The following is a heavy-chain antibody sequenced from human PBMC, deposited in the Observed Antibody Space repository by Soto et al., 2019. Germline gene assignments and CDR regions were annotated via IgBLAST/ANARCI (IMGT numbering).Heavy chain of an antibody. V-gene: IGHV4-59*01. CDR3: ARVHYGGNSFGRYYYYGMDV. CDR2: IYYSGST. D-gene: IGHD4-17*01. CDR1: GGSISSYY. Sequence: PSETLSLTCTVSGGSISSYYWSWIRQPPGKGLEWIGYIYYSGSTNYNPSLKSRVTISVDTSKNQFSLKLSSVTAADTAVYYCARVHYGGNSFGRYYYYGMDVWGQGTTVTVSS. J-gene: IGHJ6*02.